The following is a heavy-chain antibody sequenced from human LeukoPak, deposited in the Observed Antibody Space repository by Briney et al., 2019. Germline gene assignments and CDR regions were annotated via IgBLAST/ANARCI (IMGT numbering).Heavy chain of an antibody. D-gene: IGHD3-3*01. V-gene: IGHV3-23*01. CDR2: ISGSGGST. CDR1: GFTFNSYA. J-gene: IGHJ4*02. Sequence: PGGSLRLSCAASGFTFNSYAMSWVRQAPGKGLEWVSAISGSGGSTYYADSVKGRFTISRDNSKNTLYLQMNSLRAEDTAVYYCAKDWARPFGVVPRLTFDYWGQGTLVTVSS. CDR3: AKDWARPFGVVPRLTFDY.